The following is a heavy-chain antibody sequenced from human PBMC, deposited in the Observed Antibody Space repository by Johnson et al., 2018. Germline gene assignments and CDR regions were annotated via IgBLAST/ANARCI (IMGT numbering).Heavy chain of an antibody. V-gene: IGHV3-9*01. J-gene: IGHJ6*03. CDR2: ISWNSVSV. Sequence: VQLQESGGGLVQPGRSLRLSCVGSGFTFGDYAMHWVRLGPGEGLEWVSGISWNSVSVGYAESVKGRFTISRDNAKNSLYLQMSSLRVEDTALYYCVKDLAGNYNNMDCWGRGTTVTVSS. CDR1: GFTFGDYA. D-gene: IGHD6-13*01. CDR3: VKDLAGNYNNMDC.